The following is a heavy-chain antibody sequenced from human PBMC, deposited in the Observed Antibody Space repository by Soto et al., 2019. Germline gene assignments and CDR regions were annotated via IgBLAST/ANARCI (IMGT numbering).Heavy chain of an antibody. Sequence: GASVKVSCKASGYTFTGYYMHWVRQAPGQGLEWMGWINPNSGGTNYAQKFQGWVTMTRDTSISTAYMELSRLRSDDTAVYYCARDIYCSSTSCYSRHYYGMDVWGQGTTVTVSS. CDR3: ARDIYCSSTSCYSRHYYGMDV. CDR2: INPNSGGT. V-gene: IGHV1-2*04. CDR1: GYTFTGYY. D-gene: IGHD2-2*01. J-gene: IGHJ6*02.